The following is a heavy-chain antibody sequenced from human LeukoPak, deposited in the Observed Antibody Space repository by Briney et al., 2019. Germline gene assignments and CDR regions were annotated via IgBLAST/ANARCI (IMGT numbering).Heavy chain of an antibody. CDR2: VYYGGST. Sequence: PSETLSLTCTVSSGPISSPNHFWGWVRQPPGKGLEWIGSVYYGGSTNYNPSLKSRVTISVDTSKNQFSLKLSSVTAADTAVYYCARNAYSSSWYGYYFDYWGQGTLVTVSS. CDR1: SGPISSPNHF. V-gene: IGHV4-39*07. CDR3: ARNAYSSSWYGYYFDY. J-gene: IGHJ4*02. D-gene: IGHD6-13*01.